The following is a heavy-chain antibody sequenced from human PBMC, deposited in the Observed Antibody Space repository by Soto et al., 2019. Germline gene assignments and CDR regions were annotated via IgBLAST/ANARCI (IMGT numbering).Heavy chain of an antibody. Sequence: GASVKVSCKASGCTFSSYAISWVRQAPGQGLEWMGGIIPIFGTANYAQKFQGRVTITADESTSTAYMELSSLRSEDTAVYYCARDPDSSSSHNWLFDPWGKGKMFTVSS. CDR2: IIPIFGTA. CDR1: GCTFSSYA. V-gene: IGHV1-69*13. D-gene: IGHD6-6*01. CDR3: ARDPDSSSSHNWLFDP. J-gene: IGHJ5*02.